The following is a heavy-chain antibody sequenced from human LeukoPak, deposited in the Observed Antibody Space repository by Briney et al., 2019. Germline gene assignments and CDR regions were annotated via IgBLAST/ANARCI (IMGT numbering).Heavy chain of an antibody. V-gene: IGHV4-59*01. CDR3: ARDHSITNFDY. CDR1: GGSFSSYY. D-gene: IGHD1-20*01. CDR2: INYSGST. Sequence: SETLSLTCTVSGGSFSSYYWSWIRKPPGKGLEWIGYINYSGSTNYNPSLKSRITISVDTSKDQFSLKLSSVTAADTAVYYCARDHSITNFDYWGQGTLVTVSS. J-gene: IGHJ4*02.